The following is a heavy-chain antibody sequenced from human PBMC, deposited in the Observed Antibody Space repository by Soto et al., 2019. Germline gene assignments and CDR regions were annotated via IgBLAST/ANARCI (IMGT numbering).Heavy chain of an antibody. CDR1: GGSFSGYY. CDR3: AIGPGYYYDSSGYTPPFDY. J-gene: IGHJ4*02. V-gene: IGHV4-34*01. D-gene: IGHD3-22*01. CDR2: INHSGST. Sequence: PSETLSLTCAVYGGSFSGYYWSWIRQPPGKGLEWIGEINHSGSTNYNPSLKSRVTISVDTSKNQFSLKLSSVNTADTTVYYCAIGPGYYYDSSGYTPPFDYWGQGTLVTVSS.